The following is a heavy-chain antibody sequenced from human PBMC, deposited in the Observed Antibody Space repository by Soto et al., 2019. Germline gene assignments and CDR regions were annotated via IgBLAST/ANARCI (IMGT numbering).Heavy chain of an antibody. CDR1: EVTFDSAC. V-gene: IGHV3-7*01. CDR3: ARDSGYGSGGSVKHYLDY. D-gene: IGHD3-10*01. CDR2: RKRESTCK. J-gene: IGHJ4*01. Sequence: SLRLSCATSEVTFDSACRSWLRHVPAKGREWLGTRKRESTCKKNVAALKGRFTMPSGYAQNALDLQIAGPRLEDTAVYYGARDSGYGSGGSVKHYLDYWGHGTLVTVSS.